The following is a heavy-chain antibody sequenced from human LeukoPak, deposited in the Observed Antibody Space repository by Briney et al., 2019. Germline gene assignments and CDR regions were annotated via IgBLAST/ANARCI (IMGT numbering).Heavy chain of an antibody. D-gene: IGHD4-17*01. CDR3: ARDKARLTTAFDY. V-gene: IGHV3-74*01. CDR2: INSDGTTT. Sequence: GGSLRLSCAASGFTFSTYWMHWVRQGPGKGLVWVSRINSDGTTTNYADSVKGRFTISRDNSKNTLYLQMNSLRAEDTAVYYCARDKARLTTAFDYWGQGTLVTVSS. J-gene: IGHJ4*02. CDR1: GFTFSTYW.